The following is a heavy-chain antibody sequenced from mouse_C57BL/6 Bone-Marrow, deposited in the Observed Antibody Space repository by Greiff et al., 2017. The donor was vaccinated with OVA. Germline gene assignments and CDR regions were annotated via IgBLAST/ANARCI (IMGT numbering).Heavy chain of an antibody. Sequence: LQESGAELARPGASVKLSCKASGYTFTSYGISWVKQRTGQGLEWIGEIYPRRGTTYYNEKFKGKATLTADKSSSTAYMELRSLTSEDSAVYFCARRYYGSHYAMDYWGQGTSVTVSS. D-gene: IGHD1-1*01. CDR3: ARRYYGSHYAMDY. V-gene: IGHV1-81*01. CDR1: GYTFTSYG. J-gene: IGHJ4*01. CDR2: IYPRRGTT.